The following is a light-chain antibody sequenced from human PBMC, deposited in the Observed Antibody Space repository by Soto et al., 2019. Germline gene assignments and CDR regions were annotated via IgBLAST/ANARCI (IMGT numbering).Light chain of an antibody. Sequence: ETVMTQSPATLSASPGERATLSCRTSQSVTSNLAWYQQKPGQAPRVLIYGASTRATGVPARYSGSGSGTEFTLTISSLQTEDSAVYYCPQYSIPPWTSGQRTTV. CDR3: PQYSIPPWT. CDR2: GAS. V-gene: IGKV3-15*01. J-gene: IGKJ1*01. CDR1: QSVTSN.